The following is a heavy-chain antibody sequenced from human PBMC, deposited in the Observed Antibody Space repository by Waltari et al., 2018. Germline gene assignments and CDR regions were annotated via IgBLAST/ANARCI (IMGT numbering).Heavy chain of an antibody. Sequence: QVQLQESGPGLVKPSETLSLTCTVSGGSISSYYWSWIRQPPGKGLEWIGYIYYSGSTTSTPSLKRRVTISVDTSKNQFSLKLSSVTAADTAVYYCARGQDIVVVPAAISAFDIWGQGTMVTVSS. J-gene: IGHJ3*02. CDR3: ARGQDIVVVPAAISAFDI. V-gene: IGHV4-59*01. D-gene: IGHD2-2*02. CDR1: GGSISSYY. CDR2: IYYSGST.